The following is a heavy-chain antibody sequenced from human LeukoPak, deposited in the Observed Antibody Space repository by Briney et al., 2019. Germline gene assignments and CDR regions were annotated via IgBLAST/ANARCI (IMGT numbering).Heavy chain of an antibody. V-gene: IGHV3-30*18. Sequence: GGSLRLSCAASGFTFTNYGMHWVRQAPGKGLEWVAVISFDGSNKYYADSVKGRFTISRDNSKNTLYVQMDSLRTEDTPVYYCAKDTTSSWYYFDSWGQGTLVTVSS. CDR3: AKDTTSSWYYFDS. D-gene: IGHD1-1*01. CDR1: GFTFTNYG. J-gene: IGHJ4*02. CDR2: ISFDGSNK.